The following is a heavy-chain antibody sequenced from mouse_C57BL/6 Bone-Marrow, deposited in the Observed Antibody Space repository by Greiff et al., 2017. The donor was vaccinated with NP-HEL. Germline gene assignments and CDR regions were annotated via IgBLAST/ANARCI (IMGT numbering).Heavy chain of an antibody. J-gene: IGHJ2*01. CDR3: ARRAYYYGSSYFDY. CDR1: GYSFTGYF. Sequence: EVQLQQSGPELVKPGDSVKISCKASGYSFTGYFMNWVMQSHGKSLEWIGRINPYNGDTFYNHKFKGKATLTLDKSSSTAHMELRSLTSEDSAVYYCARRAYYYGSSYFDYWGQGTTLTVSS. CDR2: INPYNGDT. V-gene: IGHV1-20*01. D-gene: IGHD1-1*01.